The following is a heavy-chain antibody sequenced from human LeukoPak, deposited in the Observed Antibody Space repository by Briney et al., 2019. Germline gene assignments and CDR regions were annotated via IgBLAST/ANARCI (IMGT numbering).Heavy chain of an antibody. CDR3: PRGPRQTGSLGWFDP. CDR1: GFTFSSYS. V-gene: IGHV3-21*04. Sequence: GGSLRLSSAASGFTFSSYSMNWVRQAPGKGLEWVSSISSSSSYIYYADSVKGRFTISRDNAKNSLYLQMNSLRAEDTAVYYCPRGPRQTGSLGWFDPWGQGTLVTVSS. CDR2: ISSSSSYI. D-gene: IGHD3-10*01. J-gene: IGHJ5*02.